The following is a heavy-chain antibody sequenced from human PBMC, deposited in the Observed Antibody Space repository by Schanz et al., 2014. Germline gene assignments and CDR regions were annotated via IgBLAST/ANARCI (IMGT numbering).Heavy chain of an antibody. D-gene: IGHD3-3*01. CDR1: GYIFSSYA. CDR3: ARESVSRTRLFDP. V-gene: IGHV1-2*06. Sequence: QLVQSGSEFRKPGASVKVSCKASGYIFSSYAIHWVRQAPGQGLEWMGRINPNTGGTNFAQNFQGRVTMTKDTSINTVYMELSTLTSDDTAVYYCARESVSRTRLFDPWGQGTLVTVSS. J-gene: IGHJ5*02. CDR2: INPNTGGT.